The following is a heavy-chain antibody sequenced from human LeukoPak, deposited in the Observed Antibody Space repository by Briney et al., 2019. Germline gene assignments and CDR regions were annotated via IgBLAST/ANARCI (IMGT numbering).Heavy chain of an antibody. CDR1: GDTFTSYG. J-gene: IGHJ4*02. CDR3: ARVCSGGSCSKRHFDY. CDR2: TSGNNDDI. V-gene: IGHV1-18*01. Sequence: ASVKVSCKASGDTFTSYGISWVRQAPGQGLEWMGWTSGNNDDIKYAQKVQGRVTMATDTSTSTACMELRSLRSDDTAVYYCARVCSGGSCSKRHFDYWGQGTLVTVSS. D-gene: IGHD2-15*01.